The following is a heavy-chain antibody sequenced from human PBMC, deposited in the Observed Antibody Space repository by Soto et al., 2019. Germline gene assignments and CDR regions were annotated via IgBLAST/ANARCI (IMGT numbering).Heavy chain of an antibody. Sequence: QVQLQESGPGLVKPSQTLSLTCTVSGGSISSGDYYWSWIRQPPGKGLEWIGYIYYSGSTYYNPSLKRRVTISVDTSKNQFPPKLSSVTAADTAVYYCARGGRGDYVWGSYRCDWFDPWGQGTLVTVSS. D-gene: IGHD3-16*02. V-gene: IGHV4-30-4*01. CDR2: IYYSGST. CDR1: GGSISSGDYY. CDR3: ARGGRGDYVWGSYRCDWFDP. J-gene: IGHJ5*02.